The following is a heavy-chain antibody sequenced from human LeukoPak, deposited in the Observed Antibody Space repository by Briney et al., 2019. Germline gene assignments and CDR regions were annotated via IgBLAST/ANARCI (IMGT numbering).Heavy chain of an antibody. CDR1: GGSISSGGYY. CDR3: ARDLLVGMAPSGFDY. CDR2: IYYSGST. Sequence: PSQTLSLTCTVSGGSISSGGYYWSWIRQHPGKGLEWIGYIYYSGSTYYNPSLKSRVTISVDTSKNQFSLKLSSVTAADTAVYYCARDLLVGMAPSGFDYWGQGTLSPSPQ. V-gene: IGHV4-31*03. D-gene: IGHD5-24*01. J-gene: IGHJ4*02.